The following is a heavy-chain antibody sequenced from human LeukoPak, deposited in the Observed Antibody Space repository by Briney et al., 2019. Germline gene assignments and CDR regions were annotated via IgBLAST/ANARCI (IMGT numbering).Heavy chain of an antibody. CDR2: ISWNSGSI. CDR1: GFTFDDYA. V-gene: IGHV3-9*01. CDR3: AKDQVVPYFELWSGYDSYFDQ. J-gene: IGHJ4*02. Sequence: LTGGSLRLSCAASGFTFDDYAMHWVRHAPGKGLEWVSGISWNSGSIGYADSVKGRFTISRDNAKNSLYLQMNSLRVEDTAVYYCAKDQVVPYFELWSGYDSYFDQWGQGALVTVSS. D-gene: IGHD3-3*01.